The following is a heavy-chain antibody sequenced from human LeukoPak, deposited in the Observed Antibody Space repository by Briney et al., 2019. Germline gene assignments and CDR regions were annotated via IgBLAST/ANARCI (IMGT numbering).Heavy chain of an antibody. Sequence: GGSLRLSCEASGFTFNTHAMSWVRQAPGKGLEWVASITSSGRTPYYTDSVKGRFTISRDNSKNTLYLQMNSLKGEDTAVYYCAKDRPNFYETSGSYYKIKGDFWGQGSLVTVSS. CDR2: ITSSGRTP. CDR3: AKDRPNFYETSGSYYKIKGDF. D-gene: IGHD3-10*01. V-gene: IGHV3-23*01. CDR1: GFTFNTHA. J-gene: IGHJ4*02.